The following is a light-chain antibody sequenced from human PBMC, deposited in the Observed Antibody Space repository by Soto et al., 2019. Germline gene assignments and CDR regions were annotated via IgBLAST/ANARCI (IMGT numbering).Light chain of an antibody. Sequence: QSVLTQPPSVSGAPGQRVTISCSGSSSDIGAGFDVHWYQHLPGTAPKLLIYSNTNRPSGVPGRFSGSKSGTSASLVISGLQAEDEADYYCQSYENSRTGFYVFGTGIKVTVL. CDR2: SNT. CDR3: QSYENSRTGFYV. J-gene: IGLJ1*01. V-gene: IGLV1-40*01. CDR1: SSDIGAGFD.